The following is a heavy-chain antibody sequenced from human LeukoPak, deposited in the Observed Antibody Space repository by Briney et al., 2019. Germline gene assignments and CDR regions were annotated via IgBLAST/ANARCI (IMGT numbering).Heavy chain of an antibody. CDR2: IYPGDSDT. V-gene: IGHV5-51*01. Sequence: KVGESLKISCKGSGYSFTSYWIGWVRQMPGKGLEWMGIIYPGDSDTRYSPSFQGQVTISADKSISTAYLQWSSLKASDAAMYYRARSPTLDMGCIDYWGQGTLVTVSS. D-gene: IGHD1-26*01. J-gene: IGHJ4*02. CDR3: ARSPTLDMGCIDY. CDR1: GYSFTSYW.